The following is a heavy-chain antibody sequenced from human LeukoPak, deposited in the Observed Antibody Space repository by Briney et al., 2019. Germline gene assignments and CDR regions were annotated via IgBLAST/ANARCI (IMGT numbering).Heavy chain of an antibody. CDR2: IIPIFGTA. V-gene: IGHV1-69*01. Sequence: SVKVSCKASGGTFSSYAISWVRQAPGQGLEWMGGIIPIFGTANYAQKFQGRVTITADESTSTAYMELSSLRPEDTAVYYCARGRLGATVAFDIWGQGTMVTVSS. CDR3: ARGRLGATVAFDI. D-gene: IGHD3-16*01. J-gene: IGHJ3*02. CDR1: GGTFSSYA.